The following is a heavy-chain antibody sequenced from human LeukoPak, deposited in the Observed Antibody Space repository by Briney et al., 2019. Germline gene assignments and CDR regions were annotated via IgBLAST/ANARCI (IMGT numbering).Heavy chain of an antibody. Sequence: GGSRRLSCVDSGFTFSNSWMHWVRQPPGKGLEWVANIHQDGSATHYVDSVKGRFTISRDNARKSQYLQMHSLRAEDTAVYFCARDVSATGGLDYWGQGTLVTVSS. CDR3: ARDVSATGGLDY. V-gene: IGHV3-7*01. D-gene: IGHD2-15*01. CDR1: GFTFSNSW. J-gene: IGHJ4*02. CDR2: IHQDGSAT.